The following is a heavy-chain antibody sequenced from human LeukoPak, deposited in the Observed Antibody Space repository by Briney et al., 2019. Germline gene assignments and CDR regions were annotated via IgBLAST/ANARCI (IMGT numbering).Heavy chain of an antibody. CDR2: INPTGGST. Sequence: ASVKVSCKASGYTFPSYFMHWVRQAPGQGLEWMGIINPTGGSTTYAQKFQGRVTMTRDMSTSTVYMELSSLRSEDTAVYYCGVRFLEWLDYWGQGTLVTVSS. CDR1: GYTFPSYF. V-gene: IGHV1-46*01. J-gene: IGHJ4*02. D-gene: IGHD3-3*01. CDR3: GVRFLEWLDY.